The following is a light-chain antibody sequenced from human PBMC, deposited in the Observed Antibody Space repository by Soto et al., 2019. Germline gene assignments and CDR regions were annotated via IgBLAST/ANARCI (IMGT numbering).Light chain of an antibody. J-gene: IGLJ2*01. CDR1: SSDVGAYSY. CDR3: SSYSTSSTLL. V-gene: IGLV2-14*01. Sequence: QSALTQPASVSGSPGQSITISCTGTSSDVGAYSYVSWYQQYPGKAPKLIIFEVSLRPSGVSDRFYGSKSGHTASLTISGLQAEDEADYYCSSYSTSSTLLFGGGTKLTVL. CDR2: EVS.